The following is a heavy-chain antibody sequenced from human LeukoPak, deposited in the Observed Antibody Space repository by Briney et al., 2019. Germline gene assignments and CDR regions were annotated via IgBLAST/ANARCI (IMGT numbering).Heavy chain of an antibody. CDR2: ISGSGGSA. CDR3: AKDTYYDGSGFYPSFDY. V-gene: IGHV3-23*01. CDR1: GFTFSNYA. D-gene: IGHD3-22*01. J-gene: IGHJ4*02. Sequence: PGGSLRLSCAAPGFTFSNYAMNWVRQAPGKGLEWVSTISGSGGSAYYADSVKGRFTISRDNSRNTLYLQMNSLRAEDTAVYYCAKDTYYDGSGFYPSFDYWGPGTLVTVSS.